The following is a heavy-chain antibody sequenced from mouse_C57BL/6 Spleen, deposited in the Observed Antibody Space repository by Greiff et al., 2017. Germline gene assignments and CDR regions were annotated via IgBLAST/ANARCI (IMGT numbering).Heavy chain of an antibody. V-gene: IGHV1-15*01. Sequence: VQLQQSGAELVRPGASVTLSCKASGYTFTDYEMHWVKQTPVHGLEWIGAIDPETGGTAYNQKFKGKSTLTVDKSSSTAYMQLSSLTSEDSAVYYWARSDPRGFAYWGQGTLVTVSA. CDR2: IDPETGGT. CDR1: GYTFTDYE. D-gene: IGHD3-3*01. CDR3: ARSDPRGFAY. J-gene: IGHJ3*01.